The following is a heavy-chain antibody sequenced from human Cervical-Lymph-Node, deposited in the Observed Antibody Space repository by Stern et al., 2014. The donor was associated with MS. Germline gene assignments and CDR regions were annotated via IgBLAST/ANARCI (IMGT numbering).Heavy chain of an antibody. Sequence: VQLVESGGGVVQPGRSLRLSCAASGFTFSSFAMHWVRQDPGKGLEWVAVISYDGSNKYYADSVKGRFTISRDNSKNTLYLQMNSLRAEDTAVYYCAAYCSGGSCYFVWGQGTMVTVSS. J-gene: IGHJ3*01. CDR1: GFTFSSFA. CDR2: ISYDGSNK. V-gene: IGHV3-30*01. D-gene: IGHD2-15*01. CDR3: AAYCSGGSCYFV.